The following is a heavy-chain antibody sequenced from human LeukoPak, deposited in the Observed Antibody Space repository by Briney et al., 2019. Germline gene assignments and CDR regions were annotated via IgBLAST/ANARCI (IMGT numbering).Heavy chain of an antibody. CDR2: INSDGSST. Sequence: GGSLRLSCAASGLTFSSHWMHWVRQAPGKGLVWVSRINSDGSSTSYADSVKGRFTISRDNAKNTLYLQMNSLRAEDTAVYYCARDPSSLYVNTFDYWGQGTLVTVSS. CDR3: ARDPSSLYVNTFDY. CDR1: GLTFSSHW. D-gene: IGHD3-16*01. V-gene: IGHV3-74*01. J-gene: IGHJ4*02.